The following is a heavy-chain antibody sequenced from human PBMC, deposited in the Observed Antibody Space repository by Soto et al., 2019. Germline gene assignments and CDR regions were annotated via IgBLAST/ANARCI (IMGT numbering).Heavy chain of an antibody. Sequence: VVSLRLSCAASGFTFSLYSMIWVRQAPGKGLEWVASITSSSSYIYYEDSLKGRFTISRDNAKNSLFLQLDSLRAEDTAVYFCVRARSTDSRPDYWGQGTLVTVSS. CDR2: ITSSSSYI. CDR3: VRARSTDSRPDY. V-gene: IGHV3-21*01. D-gene: IGHD3-22*01. CDR1: GFTFSLYS. J-gene: IGHJ4*02.